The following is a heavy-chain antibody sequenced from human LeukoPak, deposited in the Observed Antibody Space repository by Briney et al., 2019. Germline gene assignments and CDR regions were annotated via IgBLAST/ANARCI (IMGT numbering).Heavy chain of an antibody. V-gene: IGHV4-59*01. CDR3: ARLPRGTYDLT. CDR2: VSYGGST. CDR1: GFTFSFYM. Sequence: GSLRLSRTASGFTFSFYMMNWVRQAPGKGLEWIGFVSYGGSTIYSPSLKSRVVISVDTSRNQFSLRLTSVTAADTAVYYCARLPRGTYDLTWGQGTLVTVFS. J-gene: IGHJ5*02. D-gene: IGHD1-26*01.